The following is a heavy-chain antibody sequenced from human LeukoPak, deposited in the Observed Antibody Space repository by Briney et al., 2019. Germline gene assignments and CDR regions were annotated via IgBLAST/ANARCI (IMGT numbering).Heavy chain of an antibody. CDR2: IYYSGST. D-gene: IGHD3-9*01. Sequence: SETLSLTCTVSGGSISSYYWSWIRQPPGKGLEWIGYIYYSGSTNHNPSLKSRVTISVDTSKNQFSLKLSSVTAADTAVYYCARHFDWGYWYFDLWGRGTLVTVSS. V-gene: IGHV4-59*08. CDR1: GGSISSYY. CDR3: ARHFDWGYWYFDL. J-gene: IGHJ2*01.